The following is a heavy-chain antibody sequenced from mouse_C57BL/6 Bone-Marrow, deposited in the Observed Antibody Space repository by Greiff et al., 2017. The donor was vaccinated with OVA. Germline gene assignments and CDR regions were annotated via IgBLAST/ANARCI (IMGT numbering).Heavy chain of an antibody. D-gene: IGHD3-2*02. J-gene: IGHJ4*01. V-gene: IGHV1-31*01. CDR2: IYPYNGVT. CDR3: AKEAQSPDYTIDY. Sequence: EVQLQQSGPELVKPGASVKLSCKASGYSFTGYYMHWVKQSHGNILDWIGYIYPYNGVTSYNQKFKGKATLTIDKSSSTAYMQLSSLTSEDSAVYYCAKEAQSPDYTIDYWGQGTSVTISA. CDR1: GYSFTGYY.